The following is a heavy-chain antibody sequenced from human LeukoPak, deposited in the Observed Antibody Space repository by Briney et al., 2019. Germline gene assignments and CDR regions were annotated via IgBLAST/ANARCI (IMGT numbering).Heavy chain of an antibody. J-gene: IGHJ3*02. CDR1: GFTFSSYA. CDR2: IRSGSDYI. V-gene: IGHV3-21*01. CDR3: ARVSSVTTTTQGAFDI. D-gene: IGHD4-17*01. Sequence: PGGSLRLSCAASGFTFSSYAMNWVRQAPGKGLEWVSSIRSGSDYIYYADSVKGRFTISRDNAKKSLYLQMNSLRAEDTAVYYCARVSSVTTTTQGAFDIWGQGTMVTVSS.